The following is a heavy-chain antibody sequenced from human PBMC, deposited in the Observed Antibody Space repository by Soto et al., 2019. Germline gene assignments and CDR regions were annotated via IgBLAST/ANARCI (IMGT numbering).Heavy chain of an antibody. J-gene: IGHJ6*02. CDR3: ARGTMLRGPGYYYAMDV. D-gene: IGHD3-10*01. Sequence: SETLSLTCTVSGDSISRNGYFWTWIRQHPGKGLEWIGYIYNSGSSYYNPSLKSRVIISVDTSKNHFSLNLTAVTAADTAVYYCARGTMLRGPGYYYAMDVWGQGTTVTVSS. CDR1: GDSISRNGYF. CDR2: IYNSGSS. V-gene: IGHV4-31*03.